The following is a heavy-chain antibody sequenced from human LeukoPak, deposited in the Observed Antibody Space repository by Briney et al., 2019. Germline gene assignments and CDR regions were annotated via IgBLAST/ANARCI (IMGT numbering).Heavy chain of an antibody. Sequence: SQTLSLTCAVSGGSISRGGYFWRWIRQHPGEGLEGIGYIFYSGSTYYNPSIKSRVTISVDTSKNQFSLKLSSVTAADTAVYYCARQRRYCSSTSCYFGYYGLDVWGQGTTVTVSS. V-gene: IGHV4-31*11. CDR3: ARQRRYCSSTSCYFGYYGLDV. CDR1: GGSISRGGYF. J-gene: IGHJ6*02. CDR2: IFYSGST. D-gene: IGHD2-2*01.